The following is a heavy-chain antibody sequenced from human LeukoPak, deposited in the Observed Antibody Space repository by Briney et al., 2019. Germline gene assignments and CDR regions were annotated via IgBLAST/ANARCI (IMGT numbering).Heavy chain of an antibody. V-gene: IGHV4-39*01. J-gene: IGHJ4*02. CDR1: GGSISSSGYY. CDR2: IYYSGST. Sequence: SETLSLTCTVSGGSISSSGYYWGWIRQPPGKGLEWIGIIYYSGSTYYNPSLKSRVTISVDTSKNQFSLKLSSVTAADTAVHYCARSPLYPYSSGLADYWGQGTLVTVSS. D-gene: IGHD6-19*01. CDR3: ARSPLYPYSSGLADY.